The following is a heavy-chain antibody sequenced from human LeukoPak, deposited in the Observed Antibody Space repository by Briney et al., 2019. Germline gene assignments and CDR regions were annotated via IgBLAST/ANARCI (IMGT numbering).Heavy chain of an antibody. J-gene: IGHJ4*02. CDR1: GFTFSSYW. CDR2: INSDGSST. D-gene: IGHD4-17*01. Sequence: VGSLRLSCAASGFTFSSYWMHWGRHAPGKGLGWVSRINSDGSSTSYADSVKGRFTISRDNAKNTLYLQMNSLRAEDTAVYYCASEPAYGDYPLDYWGQGTLVTVSS. CDR3: ASEPAYGDYPLDY. V-gene: IGHV3-74*01.